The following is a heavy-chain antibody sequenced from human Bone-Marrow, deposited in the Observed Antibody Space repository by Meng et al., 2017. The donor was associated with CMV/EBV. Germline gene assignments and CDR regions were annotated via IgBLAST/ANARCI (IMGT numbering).Heavy chain of an antibody. CDR2: MNPNSGNT. CDR3: VRGSGSRGDV. J-gene: IGHJ6*02. CDR1: GYTFTGYY. Sequence: ASVKVSCKASGYTFTGYYMHWVRQAPGQGLEWMGWMNPNSGNTGYAQKFQGRVTMTRNTSISTAYMELSSLRSEDTAVYYYVRGSGSRGDVWGQGTTVTVSS. D-gene: IGHD7-27*01. V-gene: IGHV1-8*02.